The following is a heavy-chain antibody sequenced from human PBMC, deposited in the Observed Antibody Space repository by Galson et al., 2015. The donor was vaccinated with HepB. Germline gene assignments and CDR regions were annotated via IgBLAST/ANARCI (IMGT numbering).Heavy chain of an antibody. Sequence: SLRLSCAVSGFTFSDHYMSWIRQAPGKGLEWVSYMSSSGTIISYADSVKGRFTISRDNAKNSLYLQMKSLRAEDTAVYYCARVLITATHWFDPWGQGTLVTVSS. CDR3: ARVLITATHWFDP. V-gene: IGHV3-11*01. D-gene: IGHD2-15*01. CDR1: GFTFSDHY. J-gene: IGHJ5*02. CDR2: MSSSGTII.